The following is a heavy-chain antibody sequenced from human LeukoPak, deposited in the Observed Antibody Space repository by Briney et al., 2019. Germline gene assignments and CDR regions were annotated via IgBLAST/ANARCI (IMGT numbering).Heavy chain of an antibody. Sequence: PGGSLRLSCAASGFTFSSYSMNWVRQAPGKGLEWVSSISSSSSYIYYADSVKGRFTISRDNAKNSLYLQMNSLRAEDTAVYYCARDARYNWKEGWFDPWGQGTLVTVSS. V-gene: IGHV3-21*01. J-gene: IGHJ5*02. CDR2: ISSSSSYI. CDR3: ARDARYNWKEGWFDP. D-gene: IGHD1-1*01. CDR1: GFTFSSYS.